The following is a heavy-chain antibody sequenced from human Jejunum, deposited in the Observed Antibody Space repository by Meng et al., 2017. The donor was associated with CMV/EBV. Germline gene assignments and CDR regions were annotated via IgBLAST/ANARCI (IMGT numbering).Heavy chain of an antibody. CDR2: TRFDGRHS. J-gene: IGHJ4*02. V-gene: IGHV3-30*02. Sequence: YDMHWVRQAPGKGLEWVAFTRFDGRHSYNADSVRGRFTSSRDNSKNTLYLQMNRLRAEDTAVYYCAKERRLGSTYYFDSSGYYFDSWGQGSLVTVSS. CDR3: AKERRLGSTYYFDSSGYYFDS. D-gene: IGHD3-22*01. CDR1: YD.